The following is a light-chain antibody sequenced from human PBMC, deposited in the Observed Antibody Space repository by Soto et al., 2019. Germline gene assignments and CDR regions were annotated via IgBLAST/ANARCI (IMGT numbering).Light chain of an antibody. J-gene: IGKJ2*01. V-gene: IGKV1-39*01. CDR3: QQSNSTPFT. CDR1: QNISNY. Sequence: DIQMTQSPSSLSASVGDRVTITCRASQNISNYLNWYQQKPGKVPKLLIYAASSLQSGVPSRFSGSGSGTDFTLTISSLQPEDFATYYCQQSNSTPFTFGQGTKLEIK. CDR2: AAS.